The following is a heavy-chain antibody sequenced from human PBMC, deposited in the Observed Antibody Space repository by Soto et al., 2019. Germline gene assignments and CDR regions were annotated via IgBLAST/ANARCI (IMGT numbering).Heavy chain of an antibody. CDR1: GYTFTNYD. CDR2: MNPESGNT. V-gene: IGHV1-8*01. D-gene: IGHD3-16*01. J-gene: IGHJ5*02. CDR3: ARGRFRRTWFDP. Sequence: QVQLVQSGAEVKKPGASVKVSCKASGYTFTNYDIHWVRQATGQGLEWMGWMNPESGNTGQSRQFQGRVTMTRETSISTAYMEMTSLVSEDTAVYYCARGRFRRTWFDPWGQGTLVTVSS.